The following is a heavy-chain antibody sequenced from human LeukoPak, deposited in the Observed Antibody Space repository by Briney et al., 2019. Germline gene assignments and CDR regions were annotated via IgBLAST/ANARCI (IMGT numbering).Heavy chain of an antibody. D-gene: IGHD6-13*01. CDR1: GGSISSYY. CDR3: ARGGSSWYESVSYFDY. Sequence: SETLSLTCTVSGGSISSYYWSWIRQPAGKGLEWIGRIYTSGSTKYNPSLKSRVTMSVDTSKNQFSLKLSSVTAADTAVYYCARGGSSWYESVSYFDYWGQGTLVTVSA. V-gene: IGHV4-4*07. J-gene: IGHJ4*02. CDR2: IYTSGST.